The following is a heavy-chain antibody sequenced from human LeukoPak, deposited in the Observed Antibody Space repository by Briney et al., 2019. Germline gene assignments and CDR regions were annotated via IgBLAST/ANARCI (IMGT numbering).Heavy chain of an antibody. D-gene: IGHD5-24*01. CDR1: GFTFSSYW. CDR2: IKQDGSEK. CDR3: ARDTGMATLNY. V-gene: IGHV3-7*01. Sequence: PGGSLRLSCAASGFTFSSYWMSWVRQAPGKGLEWVANIKQDGSEKYYVDSVKGRFTISRDNAKNSLYLQMNRLRAEDTAVYYCARDTGMATLNYWGQGTLVTVSS. J-gene: IGHJ4*02.